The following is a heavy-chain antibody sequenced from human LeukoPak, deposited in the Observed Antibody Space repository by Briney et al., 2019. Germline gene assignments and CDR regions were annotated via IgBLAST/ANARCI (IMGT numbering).Heavy chain of an antibody. V-gene: IGHV3-30*18. J-gene: IGHJ4*02. D-gene: IGHD2-21*02. CDR1: GFTFSSYG. CDR3: AKGNAYCGGDCYSDYFDY. Sequence: AGGSLRLSCAASGFTFSSYGMHWVRQAPGKGLEWVAVISYDGNNKYYADSVKGRFTISRDNSKNTLYLQMNSLRAEDTAVYYCAKGNAYCGGDCYSDYFDYWGQGTLVTVSS. CDR2: ISYDGNNK.